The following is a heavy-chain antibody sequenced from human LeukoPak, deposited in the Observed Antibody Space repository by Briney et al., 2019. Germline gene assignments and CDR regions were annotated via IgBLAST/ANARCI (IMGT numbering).Heavy chain of an antibody. D-gene: IGHD6-19*01. Sequence: PSETLSLTCTVSGGSISSCSYYWGWIRQPPGKGLEWIESINYSGSTYYNPSLNSRVTISVDTSKNQFSLKLSSVTAADKAVYYCARQPYSSSVLYFDYWGQGTLVTVSS. CDR2: INYSGST. CDR1: GGSISSCSYY. CDR3: ARQPYSSSVLYFDY. V-gene: IGHV4-39*01. J-gene: IGHJ4*02.